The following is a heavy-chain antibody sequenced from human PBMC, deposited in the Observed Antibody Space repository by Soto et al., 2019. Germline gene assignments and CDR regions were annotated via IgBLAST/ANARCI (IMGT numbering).Heavy chain of an antibody. Sequence: HPGGSLRLSCAASGFTFSSYAMSWVRQAPGKGLEWVSAISGSGGSTYYADSVKGRFTISRDDSKNTLYLQMNSLRAEDTAVYYCARDLSGDYGALDTWGQGTMVTVSS. J-gene: IGHJ3*02. V-gene: IGHV3-23*01. CDR1: GFTFSSYA. D-gene: IGHD4-17*01. CDR2: ISGSGGST. CDR3: ARDLSGDYGALDT.